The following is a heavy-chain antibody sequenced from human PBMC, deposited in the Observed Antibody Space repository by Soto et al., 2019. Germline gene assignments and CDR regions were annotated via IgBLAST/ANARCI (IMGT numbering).Heavy chain of an antibody. Sequence: QVTLKESGPVLVKPTEPLTLTCTVSGFSLSNARMGVSWIRQPPGKALEWLAHIFSNDEKSYSTSLKSRLSISKDTSNSQVVLTMTNMDPVDTATYYCARMSTVTTGHYYYYYMDGWGKGTTVTVSS. D-gene: IGHD4-17*01. J-gene: IGHJ6*03. V-gene: IGHV2-26*01. CDR3: ARMSTVTTGHYYYYYMDG. CDR1: GFSLSNARMG. CDR2: IFSNDEK.